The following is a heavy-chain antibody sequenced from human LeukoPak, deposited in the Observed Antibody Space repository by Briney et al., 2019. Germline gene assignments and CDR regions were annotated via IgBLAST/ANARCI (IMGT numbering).Heavy chain of an antibody. CDR1: GGSISSSSYY. V-gene: IGHV4-39*07. CDR2: IYYSGST. Sequence: SETLSLTCTVSGGSISSSSYYWGWIRQPPGKGLEWIGSIYYSGSTYYNPSLKSRVTISVDTSKNQFSLKLSSVTAADTAVYYCARDGYSSSPRTLTHFDIWGQGTMVTVSS. J-gene: IGHJ3*02. CDR3: ARDGYSSSPRTLTHFDI. D-gene: IGHD6-13*01.